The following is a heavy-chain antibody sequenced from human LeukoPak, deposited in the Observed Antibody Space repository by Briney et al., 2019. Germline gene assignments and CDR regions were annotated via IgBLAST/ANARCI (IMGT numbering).Heavy chain of an antibody. CDR2: ISGGGTRT. D-gene: IGHD6-19*01. J-gene: IGHJ4*02. V-gene: IGHV3-23*01. CDR3: ARGQAVAGHFDY. CDR1: GFSFSSYA. Sequence: GGSLRLSCAASGFSFSSYAMTWARQAPVEGLEWVSAISGGGTRTYYADSVKGRFTISRDNSKNTLYLQMNSLRAEDTAVYYCARGQAVAGHFDYWGQGTLVTVSS.